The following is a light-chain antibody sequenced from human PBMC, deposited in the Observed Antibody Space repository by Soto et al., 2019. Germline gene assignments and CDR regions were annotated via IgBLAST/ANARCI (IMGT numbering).Light chain of an antibody. CDR3: QQYNSNPLT. CDR2: KAS. J-gene: IGKJ4*01. V-gene: IGKV1-5*03. Sequence: DIQMTQSPSTLSASLGDRVTITCRASRSISSWLAWYQQKPGKAPKLLIYKASTLKTGVPSRFSGSGSGTEFTLTISSLHPDDFATYYCQQYNSNPLTFGGGTKVEIK. CDR1: RSISSW.